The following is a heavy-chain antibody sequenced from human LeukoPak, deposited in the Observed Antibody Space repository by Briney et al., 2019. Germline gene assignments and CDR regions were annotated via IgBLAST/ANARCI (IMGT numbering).Heavy chain of an antibody. CDR2: IIPIFGTA. CDR1: GGTFSSYA. V-gene: IGHV1-69*13. J-gene: IGHJ6*03. CDR3: ARSGRQDRYYYYMDV. Sequence: GASVKVSCKASGGTFSSYAISWVRQAPGQGLEWMGGIIPIFGTANYAQKFQGRVTITADESTSTAYMELSSLRSEDTAVYYCARSGRQDRYYYYMDVWDKGTTVTVSS.